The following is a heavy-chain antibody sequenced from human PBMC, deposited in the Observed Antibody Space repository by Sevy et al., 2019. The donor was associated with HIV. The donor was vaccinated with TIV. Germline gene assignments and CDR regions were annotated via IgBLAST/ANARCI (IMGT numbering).Heavy chain of an antibody. CDR1: GFPFNDHA. CDR3: AKVINRGVDGVNCYSYYYYFYGLDV. Sequence: GGSLRLSCAASGFPFNDHAMHWVRQVPGKGLEWVSGISWNSRNIGYADSVKGRFTISRDNARHFVYLEMNSLRPEDTAFYYCAKVINRGVDGVNCYSYYYYFYGLDVWGQGTTVTVSS. J-gene: IGHJ6*02. D-gene: IGHD2-21*02. CDR2: ISWNSRNI. V-gene: IGHV3-9*01.